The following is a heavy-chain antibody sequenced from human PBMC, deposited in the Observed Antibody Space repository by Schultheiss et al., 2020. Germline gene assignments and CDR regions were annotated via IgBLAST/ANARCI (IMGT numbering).Heavy chain of an antibody. CDR3: ARQLGSWFDP. CDR1: GGSISSYY. V-gene: IGHV4-59*08. Sequence: SETLSLTCTVSGGSISSYYWSWIRQPPGKGLEWIGYIYYSGSTYYNPSLKSRVTISVDTSKNQFSLKLSSVTAADTAVYYCARQLGSWFDPWGQGTLVTVSS. J-gene: IGHJ5*02. D-gene: IGHD1-1*01. CDR2: IYYSGST.